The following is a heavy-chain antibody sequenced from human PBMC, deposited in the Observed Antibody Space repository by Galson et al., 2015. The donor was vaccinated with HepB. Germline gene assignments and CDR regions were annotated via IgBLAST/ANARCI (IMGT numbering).Heavy chain of an antibody. CDR3: ARGGMARIGGPTFDS. V-gene: IGHV1-18*01. CDR1: GYTFTTYF. Sequence: SLKVSCKASGYTFTTYFMNWVRQAPGQGLQWIGRVSTYNGDTHYAQDLKDRVTMTTDTSTSTAYLELGSLRSDDTAVYYCARGGMARIGGPTFDSWGHGTLVTVSS. CDR2: VSTYNGDT. J-gene: IGHJ4*01. D-gene: IGHD5-24*01.